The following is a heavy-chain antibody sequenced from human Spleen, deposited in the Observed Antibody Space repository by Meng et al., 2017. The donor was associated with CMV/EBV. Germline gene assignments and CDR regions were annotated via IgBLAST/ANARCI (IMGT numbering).Heavy chain of an antibody. V-gene: IGHV3-21*01. CDR3: ARDPGYCSSTSCYFDYYYGLDV. D-gene: IGHD2-2*01. Sequence: GGSLRLSCVASGFSFSDHWMHWVRQSPGKGLEWVSSISRSNTYIYYADSVKGRFTISRDNAKNSLYLQMNSLRAEDTAVYYCARDPGYCSSTSCYFDYYYGLDVWGQGTTVTVSS. CDR2: ISRSNTYI. CDR1: GFSFSDHW. J-gene: IGHJ6*02.